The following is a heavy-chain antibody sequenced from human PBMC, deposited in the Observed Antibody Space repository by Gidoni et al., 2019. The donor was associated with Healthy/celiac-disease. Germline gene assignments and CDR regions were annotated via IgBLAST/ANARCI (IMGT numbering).Heavy chain of an antibody. V-gene: IGHV1-69*01. CDR3: ARDAVDYYDSSGYYCFDY. J-gene: IGHJ4*02. CDR1: GGTFSSYA. CDR2: IIPIFGTA. Sequence: QVQLVQSGAEVKKPGSSVKVSCKASGGTFSSYAISWVRQAPGQGLEWMGGIIPIFGTANYAQKFQGRVTITADESTSTAYMELSSLRSEDTAVYYCARDAVDYYDSSGYYCFDYWGQGTLVTVSS. D-gene: IGHD3-22*01.